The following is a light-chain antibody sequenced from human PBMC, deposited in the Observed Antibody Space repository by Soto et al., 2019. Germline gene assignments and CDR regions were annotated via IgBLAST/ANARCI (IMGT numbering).Light chain of an antibody. CDR2: DVS. Sequence: QSALTQPASVSGSPGQSITISCTGTSSDVGGYNYVSWYQQHPGKDPKLMIIDVSHRPSGVSNRFSGSQSGNKASLTISGRQAEDEADYYCSSYTSTSTVVFVGGTQLTVL. CDR3: SSYTSTSTVV. CDR1: SSDVGGYNY. J-gene: IGLJ2*01. V-gene: IGLV2-14*03.